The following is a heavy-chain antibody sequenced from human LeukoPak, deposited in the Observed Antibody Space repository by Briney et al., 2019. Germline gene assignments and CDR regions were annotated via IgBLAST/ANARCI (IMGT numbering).Heavy chain of an antibody. D-gene: IGHD3-9*01. V-gene: IGHV1-8*01. J-gene: IGHJ5*02. Sequence: GASVKVSCKASGYTFTSYDINWVRQATGQGLEWMGWMNPNSGNTGYAQKFQGRVTMTRNTSISTAYMELSSLRSEDPAVYYCARGHINYDILTGYYTKWFDPWGQGTLVTVSS. CDR2: MNPNSGNT. CDR3: ARGHINYDILTGYYTKWFDP. CDR1: GYTFTSYD.